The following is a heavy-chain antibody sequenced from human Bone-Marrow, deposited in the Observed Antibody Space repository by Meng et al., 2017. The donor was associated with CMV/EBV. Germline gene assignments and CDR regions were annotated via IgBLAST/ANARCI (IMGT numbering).Heavy chain of an antibody. Sequence: SETLSLTCTVSGGSISSSSYYWSWIRQPPGEGLEWIGEINHSGSTNYNPSLKSRVTISVDTSKNQFSLKLSSVTAADTAVYYCARGRVVVGVGMDVWGQGTTVTVSS. CDR3: ARGRVVVGVGMDV. CDR1: GGSISSSSYY. CDR2: INHSGST. V-gene: IGHV4-39*07. D-gene: IGHD1-26*01. J-gene: IGHJ6*02.